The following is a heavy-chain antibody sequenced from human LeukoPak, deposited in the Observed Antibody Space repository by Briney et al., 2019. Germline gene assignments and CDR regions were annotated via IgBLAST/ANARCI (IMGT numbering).Heavy chain of an antibody. Sequence: GESLRPSCAASGFTFSSYGMHWVRQAPGKGLEWVAVISYDGSNKYYADSVKGRFTISRDNSKNTLYLQMNSLRAEDTAVYYCAKDRGLDYWGQGTLVTVSS. CDR3: AKDRGLDY. V-gene: IGHV3-30*18. CDR2: ISYDGSNK. J-gene: IGHJ4*02. D-gene: IGHD2-15*01. CDR1: GFTFSSYG.